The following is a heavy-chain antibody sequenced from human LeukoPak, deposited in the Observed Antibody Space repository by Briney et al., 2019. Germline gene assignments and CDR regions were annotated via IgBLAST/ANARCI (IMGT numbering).Heavy chain of an antibody. V-gene: IGHV5-51*01. CDR3: ARAPKDIVVVPDYYYYGMDV. CDR1: GYSFTSYL. Sequence: GEALNISFKCSGYSFTSYLIGWVRQTPGKGLGLMWIIYPGDSESRYRPSFQGQVTISADKSISNDYLQWSSLTASDTAMYYCARAPKDIVVVPDYYYYGMDVWGQGTTVTVS. J-gene: IGHJ6*02. D-gene: IGHD2-2*01. CDR2: IYPGDSES.